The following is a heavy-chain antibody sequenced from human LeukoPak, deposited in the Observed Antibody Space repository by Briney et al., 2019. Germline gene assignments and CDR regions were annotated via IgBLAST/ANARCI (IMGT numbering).Heavy chain of an antibody. J-gene: IGHJ4*02. CDR1: GYTFTSYY. D-gene: IGHD6-19*01. V-gene: IGHV1-46*03. CDR2: INSSGGST. CDR3: ARDGVGIAVAGTTGGFDY. Sequence: GASVKVSCKASGYTFTSYYMHWVRQAPGQGLEWMGIINSSGGSTSYAQKFQGRVTMTRDTSTSTVYMELSSLRSEDTAVYYCARDGVGIAVAGTTGGFDYWGQGTLVTVSS.